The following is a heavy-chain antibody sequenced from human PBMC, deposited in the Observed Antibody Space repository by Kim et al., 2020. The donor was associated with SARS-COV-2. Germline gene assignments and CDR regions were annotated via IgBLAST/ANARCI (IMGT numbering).Heavy chain of an antibody. D-gene: IGHD2-2*01. CDR2: IYYSGST. CDR1: GGSISSSSYY. J-gene: IGHJ6*02. V-gene: IGHV4-39*07. CDR3: ARGYCSSTSCVGYYYYYYGMDV. Sequence: SETLSLTCTVSGGSISSSSYYWGWIRQPPGKGLEWIGSIYYSGSTYYNPSLKSRVTISVDTSKNQFSLKLSSVTAADTAVYYCARGYCSSTSCVGYYYYYYGMDVWGQGTTVTVSS.